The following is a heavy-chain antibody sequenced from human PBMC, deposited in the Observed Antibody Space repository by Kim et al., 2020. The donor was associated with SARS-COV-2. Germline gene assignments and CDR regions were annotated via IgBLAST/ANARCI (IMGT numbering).Heavy chain of an antibody. V-gene: IGHV4-39*07. CDR1: GGSMGSSTYY. CDR3: AREGQWLVGWFDP. D-gene: IGHD6-19*01. Sequence: SETLSLTCTVSGGSMGSSTYYWGWIRQPPGKGLEWIGTLSSGGSTYYNPSLKSRVTMSVDTSKNQFSLKLSSVTAADTAVYYCAREGQWLVGWFDPWGQG. J-gene: IGHJ5*02. CDR2: LSSGGST.